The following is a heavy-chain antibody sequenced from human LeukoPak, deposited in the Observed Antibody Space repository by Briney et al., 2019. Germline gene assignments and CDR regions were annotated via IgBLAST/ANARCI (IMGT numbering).Heavy chain of an antibody. CDR1: GYRFTSHW. D-gene: IGHD3-22*01. Sequence: GESLKISCKGSGYRFTSHWIGWVRQMPGKGLEWMGIIYPGDSDTRYSPSFQGQVTFSADKSISTAYLQWSSLKASDTAMYYCARSPRNSSGYYYPDYWGQGTLVTVSS. V-gene: IGHV5-51*01. CDR3: ARSPRNSSGYYYPDY. J-gene: IGHJ4*02. CDR2: IYPGDSDT.